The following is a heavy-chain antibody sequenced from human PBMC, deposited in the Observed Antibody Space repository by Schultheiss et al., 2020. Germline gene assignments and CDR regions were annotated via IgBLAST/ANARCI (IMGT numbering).Heavy chain of an antibody. CDR1: GFTFGDYA. V-gene: IGHV3-49*03. CDR3: TRAAEDIVVVPAAADAFDI. CDR2: IRSKAYGGTT. J-gene: IGHJ3*02. D-gene: IGHD2-2*01. Sequence: GGSLRLSCTASGFTFGDYAMSWFRQAPGKGLEWVGFIRSKAYGGTTEYAASVKGRFTISRDDSKSIAYLQMNSLKTEDTAVYYCTRAAEDIVVVPAAADAFDIWGQGTMVTVSS.